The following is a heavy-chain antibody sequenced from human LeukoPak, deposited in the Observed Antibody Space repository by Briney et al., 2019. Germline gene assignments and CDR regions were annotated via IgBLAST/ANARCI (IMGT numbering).Heavy chain of an antibody. Sequence: GGSLRLSCAASGFTFSSYAMSWVRQAPGKWLEWVSAISGSGGSTYYADSVKGRFTISRDNSKNTLYLQMNSLRAEDTAVYYCTKDPGGQVYFPHWGQGTLVTVSS. CDR3: TKDPGGQVYFPH. D-gene: IGHD3-10*01. CDR2: ISGSGGST. J-gene: IGHJ1*01. V-gene: IGHV3-23*01. CDR1: GFTFSSYA.